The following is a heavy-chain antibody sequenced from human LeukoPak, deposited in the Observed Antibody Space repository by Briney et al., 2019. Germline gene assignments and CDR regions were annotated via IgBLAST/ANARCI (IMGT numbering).Heavy chain of an antibody. D-gene: IGHD4-17*01. V-gene: IGHV3-11*04. CDR3: AKDISDYGDHYVHDY. J-gene: IGHJ4*02. Sequence: PGGSLRLSCAASGFTFSDYYMSWIRQAPGKGLEWVSYISSSSSTIYYADSVKGRFTISRDNAKNSLYLQMNSLRADDTAVYYCAKDISDYGDHYVHDYWGQGTLVIVSS. CDR1: GFTFSDYY. CDR2: ISSSSSTI.